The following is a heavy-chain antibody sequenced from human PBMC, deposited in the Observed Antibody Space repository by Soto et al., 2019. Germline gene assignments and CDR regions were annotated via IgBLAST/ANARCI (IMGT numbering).Heavy chain of an antibody. CDR1: GGSFSGYC. CDR2: INHSGST. D-gene: IGHD2-15*01. Sequence: AETLCLTCAVYGGSFSGYCWSWIRQPPGKGLEWIGEINHSGSTNYNPSLKSRVTISLDTSKNQFSLKLSSVTAADTAVYYCARTKVSATHAFDIWGQGTMVTVS. V-gene: IGHV4-34*01. CDR3: ARTKVSATHAFDI. J-gene: IGHJ3*02.